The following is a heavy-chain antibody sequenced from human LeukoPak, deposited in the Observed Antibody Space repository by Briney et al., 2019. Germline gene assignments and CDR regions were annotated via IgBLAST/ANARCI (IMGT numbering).Heavy chain of an antibody. V-gene: IGHV3-64*01. CDR1: GFTFSSYA. J-gene: IGHJ4*02. CDR2: ISSNGGST. Sequence: GGSLRLSCAASGFTFSSYAMHWVRQAPGKGLEYVSAISSNGGSTYYANSVKGRFTISRDNSKNTLYLQMGSLGAEDMAVYYCARACSGGSWGYYFDYWGQGTLVTVSS. CDR3: ARACSGGSWGYYFDY. D-gene: IGHD2-15*01.